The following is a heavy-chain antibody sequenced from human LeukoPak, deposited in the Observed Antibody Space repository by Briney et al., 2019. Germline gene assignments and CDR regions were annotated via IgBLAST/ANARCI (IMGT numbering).Heavy chain of an antibody. V-gene: IGHV4-34*01. CDR3: ARGGDFWSGYSPLDNWFDP. CDR1: GGSFSGYY. D-gene: IGHD3-3*01. CDR2: INHSGST. Sequence: PSETLSLTCAVYGGSFSGYYWSWIRQPPGKGLEWIGEINHSGSTNYNPSLKSRVTISVDRSKNQFSLKLSSVTAADTAVYYCARGGDFWSGYSPLDNWFDPWGQGTLVTVSS. J-gene: IGHJ5*02.